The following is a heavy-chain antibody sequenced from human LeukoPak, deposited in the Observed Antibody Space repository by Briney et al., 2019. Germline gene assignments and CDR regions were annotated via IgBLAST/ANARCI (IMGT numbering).Heavy chain of an antibody. D-gene: IGHD6-19*01. V-gene: IGHV3-23*01. CDR1: GFTFRDYA. CDR3: AKMSGSYSSGRRFIDY. CDR2: IGGSGDLT. J-gene: IGHJ4*02. Sequence: GGSLRLSCSASGFTFRDYAMSLVRQAPGKGLEGVSVIGGSGDLTYYADSVKGRFTISRDNSRNTLYLEVNNLRAEDTAVYYCAKMSGSYSSGRRFIDYWGQGTLVTVSS.